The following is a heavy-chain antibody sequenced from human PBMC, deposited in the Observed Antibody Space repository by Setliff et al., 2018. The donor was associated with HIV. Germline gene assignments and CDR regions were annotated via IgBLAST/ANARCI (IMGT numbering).Heavy chain of an antibody. D-gene: IGHD4-17*01. J-gene: IGHJ3*02. CDR2: MYYTGST. CDR3: ARIHDYGGIDI. CDR1: GGSTDSGSYY. Sequence: SETLSLTCTVSGGSTDSGSYYWAWIRQPPGKGLEWIGSMYYTGSTYYNPSLKSRVTISIDTSKNQFSLKLSSVTAADTAVYYCARIHDYGGIDIWGQGTMVTVSS. V-gene: IGHV4-39*07.